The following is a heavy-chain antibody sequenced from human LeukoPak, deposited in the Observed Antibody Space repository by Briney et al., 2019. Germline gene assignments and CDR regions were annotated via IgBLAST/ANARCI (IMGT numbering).Heavy chain of an antibody. CDR2: IKQDGSEK. V-gene: IGHV3-7*01. Sequence: PGGSLRLSCAASGFTCSSYWMSWFRQAPGKGLEWVANIKQDGSEKYYVDSVKGRFTISRDNAKNSLYLQMNSLRAEDTAVYYCARGRGNYPFGYWGQGTLVTVSS. J-gene: IGHJ4*02. CDR3: ARGRGNYPFGY. D-gene: IGHD1-7*01. CDR1: GFTCSSYW.